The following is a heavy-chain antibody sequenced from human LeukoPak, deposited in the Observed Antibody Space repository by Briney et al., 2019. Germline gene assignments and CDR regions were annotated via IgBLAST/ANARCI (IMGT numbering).Heavy chain of an antibody. V-gene: IGHV4-59*08. Sequence: SETLSLTCTVSGGSISGYYWTWIRQPPGKGLELIGYIHYSGSTNYNPSLKNRVTISLDTSKSQFSLKLRSVTAADTAVYYCARSPGGHFDYWGQGTLVTVSS. D-gene: IGHD6-25*01. CDR3: ARSPGGHFDY. CDR2: IHYSGST. J-gene: IGHJ4*02. CDR1: GGSISGYY.